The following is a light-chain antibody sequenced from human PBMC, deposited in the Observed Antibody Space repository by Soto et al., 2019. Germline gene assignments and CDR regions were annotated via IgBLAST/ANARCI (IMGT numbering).Light chain of an antibody. CDR2: EVS. CDR3: SSYTSSSTYV. Sequence: QSGLTQPASVSGSPGQSITISCTGTSSDVGGYDYVSWYQQHPGKAPKLLIYEVSNRPSGVSYRFSGSKSGNTASLTISGLQSEDEADYYCSSYTSSSTYVFGTGTKLTVL. J-gene: IGLJ1*01. CDR1: SSDVGGYDY. V-gene: IGLV2-14*01.